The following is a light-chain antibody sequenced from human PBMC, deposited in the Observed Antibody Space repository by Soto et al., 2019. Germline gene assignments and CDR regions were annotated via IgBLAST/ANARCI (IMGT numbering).Light chain of an antibody. J-gene: IGKJ4*01. CDR2: DAS. V-gene: IGKV3D-11*02. Sequence: EIVMTQSPATLSVSPGERATLSCRASQSVGSDLAWYQQKPGQAPRLLIYDASNRATGIPARFSGSGSGTDFTLTISSLEPEDFAVYYCQQRSNWQGATFGGGTKVEIK. CDR1: QSVGSD. CDR3: QQRSNWQGAT.